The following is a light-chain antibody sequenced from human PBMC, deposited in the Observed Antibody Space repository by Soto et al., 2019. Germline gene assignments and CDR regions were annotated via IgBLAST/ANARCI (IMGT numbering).Light chain of an antibody. Sequence: EIVLTQSPGTLSLSPGERATLSCRASQSVSSSYLAWYQQKPGQAPRLLIYGASSRATGIPDRFSRSGSGTDLTLTISRLEPEDFAVYYCQQYGSSPFTFGPGTKVDIK. V-gene: IGKV3-20*01. CDR3: QQYGSSPFT. J-gene: IGKJ3*01. CDR2: GAS. CDR1: QSVSSSY.